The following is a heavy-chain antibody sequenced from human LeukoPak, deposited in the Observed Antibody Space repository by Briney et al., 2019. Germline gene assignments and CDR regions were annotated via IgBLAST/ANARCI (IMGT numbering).Heavy chain of an antibody. CDR3: ARAPTYYDYVWGSYRTPYYYMDV. J-gene: IGHJ6*03. CDR2: ISSSSSTI. Sequence: PGGSLRLSCAASGFTFSSYAMNWVRQAPGKGLEWVSYISSSSSTIYYADSVKGRFTISRDNAKNSLYLQMNSLRAEDTAVYYCARAPTYYDYVWGSYRTPYYYMDVWGKGTTVTVSS. CDR1: GFTFSSYA. D-gene: IGHD3-16*02. V-gene: IGHV3-48*01.